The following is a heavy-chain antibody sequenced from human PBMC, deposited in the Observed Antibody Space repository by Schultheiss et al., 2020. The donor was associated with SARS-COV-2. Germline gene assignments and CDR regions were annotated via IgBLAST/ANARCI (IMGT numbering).Heavy chain of an antibody. Sequence: GGSLRLSCAASGFTFNKHAMSWVRQAPGKGLEWVGFIRSKAYGGTTEYAASVKGRFTISRDDSKSIAYLQMNSLKTEDTAVYYCARDNPLEGDFWSGYWGESWLDPWGQGALVTVSS. J-gene: IGHJ5*02. D-gene: IGHD3-3*01. CDR1: GFTFNKHA. V-gene: IGHV3-49*04. CDR2: IRSKAYGGTT. CDR3: ARDNPLEGDFWSGYWGESWLDP.